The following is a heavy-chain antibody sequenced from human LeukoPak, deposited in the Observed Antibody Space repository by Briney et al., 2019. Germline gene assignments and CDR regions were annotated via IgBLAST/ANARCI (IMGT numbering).Heavy chain of an antibody. V-gene: IGHV4-39*01. Sequence: SETLSLTCAVSGGSIRSTNYFWGWMRQPPGKGLERSGSISYSGTTYYNPSFESRVTISVDTSKNQFSLKLSSVTAADTAVYYCARHVRGYSYGFGTFDYWGPGVLVTVSS. CDR1: GGSIRSTNYF. CDR3: ARHVRGYSYGFGTFDY. J-gene: IGHJ4*02. D-gene: IGHD5-18*01. CDR2: ISYSGTT.